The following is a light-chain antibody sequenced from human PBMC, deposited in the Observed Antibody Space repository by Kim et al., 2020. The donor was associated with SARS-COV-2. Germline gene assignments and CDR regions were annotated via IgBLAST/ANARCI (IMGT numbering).Light chain of an antibody. Sequence: SPGERATLSCRASQSVSSSYLAWYQQKPGQAPRLLIYGVSSRATGIPDRFSGSGSGTDFTLTISRLEPEDFAVYYCQQYGSSPLTFGQGTKVDIK. CDR1: QSVSSSY. CDR3: QQYGSSPLT. V-gene: IGKV3-20*01. J-gene: IGKJ1*01. CDR2: GVS.